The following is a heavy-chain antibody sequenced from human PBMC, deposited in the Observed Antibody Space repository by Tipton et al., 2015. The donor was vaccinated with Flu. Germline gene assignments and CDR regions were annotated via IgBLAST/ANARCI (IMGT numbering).Heavy chain of an antibody. CDR1: GGTFSSYA. V-gene: IGHV1-69*01. CDR3: SRGIQLWKFDY. Sequence: QLVQSGAEVKKPGSSVKVSCKASGGTFSSYAISWMRQATGQGLEWMGGIIPILGIANYAQKFQGRVTITADDSTSPAYMELSSLRSEDTAVYYCSRGIQLWKFDYWGQGTLVTVSS. J-gene: IGHJ4*02. D-gene: IGHD5-18*01. CDR2: IIPILGIA.